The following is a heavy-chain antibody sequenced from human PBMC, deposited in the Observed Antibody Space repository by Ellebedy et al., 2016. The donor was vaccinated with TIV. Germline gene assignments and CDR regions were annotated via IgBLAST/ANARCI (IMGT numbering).Heavy chain of an antibody. Sequence: GESLKISXAVSGFIFSNYGMNWIRQAPGKGLEWVSGISYSGGSTYFADSVKGRFSISRDNSKNTLYLQMTSLRAEDTAVYFCAKSSLRVIRFSHMDVWGKGTTVTVSS. D-gene: IGHD3-3*01. J-gene: IGHJ6*03. CDR2: ISYSGGST. CDR3: AKSSLRVIRFSHMDV. CDR1: GFIFSNYG. V-gene: IGHV3-23*01.